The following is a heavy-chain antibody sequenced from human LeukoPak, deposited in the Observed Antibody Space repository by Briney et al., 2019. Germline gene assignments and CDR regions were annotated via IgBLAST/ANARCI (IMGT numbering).Heavy chain of an antibody. CDR1: GFTFSSYG. CDR2: ISGSGSYI. Sequence: PGGSLRLSCAASGFTFSSYGMSWVRQAPGKGLEWVSSISGSGSYIYCADSVKGRFTISRDNAKNSLYLQMNSLRSEDTAVYYCAREYSSSSGYYGMDVWGQGTTVTVSS. J-gene: IGHJ6*02. V-gene: IGHV3-21*01. D-gene: IGHD6-6*01. CDR3: AREYSSSSGYYGMDV.